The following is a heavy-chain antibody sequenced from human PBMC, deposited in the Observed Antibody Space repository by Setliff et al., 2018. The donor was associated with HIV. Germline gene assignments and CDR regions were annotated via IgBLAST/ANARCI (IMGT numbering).Heavy chain of an antibody. V-gene: IGHV4-39*07. CDR2: MYYSGTT. D-gene: IGHD2-2*01. Sequence: SETLSLTCTVSGGSISSSDDYWGWIRQPPGKGLEWIGSMYYSGTTYYSPSLKSRVTISVDTSKNQFSLRLTSVTAADTAVYYCAGQDIGAVPALGAFDIWGQGTMVTVSS. CDR1: GGSISSSDDY. CDR3: AGQDIGAVPALGAFDI. J-gene: IGHJ3*02.